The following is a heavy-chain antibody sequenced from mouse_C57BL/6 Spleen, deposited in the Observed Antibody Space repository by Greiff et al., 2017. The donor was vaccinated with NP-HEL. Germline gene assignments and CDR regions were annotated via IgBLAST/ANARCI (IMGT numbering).Heavy chain of an antibody. V-gene: IGHV3-6*01. D-gene: IGHD1-1*01. J-gene: IGHJ1*03. CDR3: AREGYYYGSSYGYFDV. CDR2: ISYDGSN. CDR1: GYSITSGYY. Sequence: EVKLQESGPGLVKPSQSLSLTCSVTGYSITSGYYWNWIRQFPGNKLEWMGYISYDGSNNYIPSLKNRISITRDTSKNQFFLKLNSVTTEDTATYYCAREGYYYGSSYGYFDVWGTGTTVTVSS.